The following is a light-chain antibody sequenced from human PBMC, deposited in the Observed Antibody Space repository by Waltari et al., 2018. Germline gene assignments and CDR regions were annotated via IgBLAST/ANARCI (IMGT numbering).Light chain of an antibody. V-gene: IGLV1-44*01. J-gene: IGLJ3*02. CDR2: NNN. Sequence: QSVLTQPPSASGTPGQRVTIFCSGSTSNIGSNSVNWYQQLPGKAPKLLIHNNNQRPSGVPDRFSGSKSGTSASLAISGLQSGDEADYYCAAWDDSLGEVFGGGTKLNVL. CDR3: AAWDDSLGEV. CDR1: TSNIGSNS.